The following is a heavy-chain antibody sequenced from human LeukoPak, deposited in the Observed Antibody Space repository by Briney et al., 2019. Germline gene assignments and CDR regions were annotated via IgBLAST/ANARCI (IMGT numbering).Heavy chain of an antibody. Sequence: ASVKVSCKASGYTFSSHGITWVRQAPGQGPEWVAWTSGTGYNTDYSQKFQGRVSVTTDTSTSTAYMEVRSLRSEDTAIYYCARSQCPDSTSCYYFFYFDFWGQGTPVTVSS. CDR1: GYTFSSHG. J-gene: IGHJ4*02. CDR3: ARSQCPDSTSCYYFFYFDF. V-gene: IGHV1-18*01. CDR2: TSGTGYNT. D-gene: IGHD2-2*01.